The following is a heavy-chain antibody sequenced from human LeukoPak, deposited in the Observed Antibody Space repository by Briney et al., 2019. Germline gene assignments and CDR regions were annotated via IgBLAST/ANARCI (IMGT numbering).Heavy chain of an antibody. CDR3: ARDGRALLRDFDY. J-gene: IGHJ4*02. D-gene: IGHD1-26*01. Sequence: GGSLRLSCAASGFTFTSYAMSWVRQAPGKGLEWVAGIWYDGSNYYYADSVKGRFTISRDNSKNTLYLQMNSLRAEDTGVYYCARDGRALLRDFDYWGQGTLVTVSS. CDR1: GFTFTSYA. V-gene: IGHV3-33*08. CDR2: IWYDGSNY.